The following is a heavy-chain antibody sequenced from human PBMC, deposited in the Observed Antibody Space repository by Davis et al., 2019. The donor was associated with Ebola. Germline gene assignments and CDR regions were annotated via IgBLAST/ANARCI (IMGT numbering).Heavy chain of an antibody. CDR2: IRSKANSYAT. Sequence: PGGSLRLSCAASGFTFSGSAMHWVRQASGKGLEWVGRIRSKANSYATAYAASVKGRFTISRDDSKNTAYLQMNSLKTEDTAVYYCTRRLEVVVGPAAISGYYYGMDVWGQGTTVTVSS. V-gene: IGHV3-73*01. D-gene: IGHD2-2*02. CDR3: TRRLEVVVGPAAISGYYYGMDV. J-gene: IGHJ6*02. CDR1: GFTFSGSA.